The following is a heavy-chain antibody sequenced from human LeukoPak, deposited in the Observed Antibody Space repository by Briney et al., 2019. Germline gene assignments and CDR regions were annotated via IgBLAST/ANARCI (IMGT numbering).Heavy chain of an antibody. CDR2: IYYSGNT. D-gene: IGHD1-1*01. CDR3: ASAFEGTQSEPEY. CDR1: GGSISSSNYY. J-gene: IGHJ4*02. Sequence: PSETLSLTCTVSGGSISSSNYYWAWTRQPPGKGLEWLGAIYYSGNTYYNPSLKSRVTISVDTSKNQFSLRLRSVTAADTAVYYCASAFEGTQSEPEYWGQGTLVTVSS. V-gene: IGHV4-39*01.